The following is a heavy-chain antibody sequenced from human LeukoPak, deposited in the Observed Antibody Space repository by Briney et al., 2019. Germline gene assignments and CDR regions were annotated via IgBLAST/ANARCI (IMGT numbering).Heavy chain of an antibody. J-gene: IGHJ4*02. D-gene: IGHD6-6*01. CDR1: GFSFSGHW. CDR3: ARGPNSNWSGLDF. CDR2: ISPTGSTT. V-gene: IGHV3-74*01. Sequence: GGSLRLSCTASGFSFSGHWMHWARQLPGKGLVWVSRISPTGSTTSFADSVKGRFTVSRDNAKNTLYLQVNNLRAEDTAVYYCARGPNSNWSGLDFWGQGTLLTVSS.